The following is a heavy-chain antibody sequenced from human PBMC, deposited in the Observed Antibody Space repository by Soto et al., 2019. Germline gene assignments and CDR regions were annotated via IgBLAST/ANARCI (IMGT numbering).Heavy chain of an antibody. Sequence: PGESLKISCKGSGYSFTSYWIGWVRQMPGKGLEWMGIIYPGDSDTRYSPSFQGQVTISADKSISTAYLQWSSLKASDTAMYYCARQKFGSSWNPDFGYYYYYMDVWGKGTTVTVSS. CDR3: ARQKFGSSWNPDFGYYYYYMDV. CDR2: IYPGDSDT. V-gene: IGHV5-51*01. CDR1: GYSFTSYW. D-gene: IGHD6-13*01. J-gene: IGHJ6*03.